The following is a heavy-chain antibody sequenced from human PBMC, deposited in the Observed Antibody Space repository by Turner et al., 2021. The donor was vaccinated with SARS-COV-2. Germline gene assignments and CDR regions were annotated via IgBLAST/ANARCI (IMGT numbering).Heavy chain of an antibody. Sequence: EVQLVESGGDLVQPGGCVRLSCAASGFTFRSHWMHWVRQVPGGGRVWVSRIKYDGSMRDHADSVEGRFTISRDNTKNMLYLQMNSLRAEDTAIYYCTRNNWGIDSWGQGTLVTVSS. CDR1: GFTFRSHW. V-gene: IGHV3-74*01. D-gene: IGHD7-27*01. CDR2: IKYDGSMR. CDR3: TRNNWGIDS. J-gene: IGHJ4*02.